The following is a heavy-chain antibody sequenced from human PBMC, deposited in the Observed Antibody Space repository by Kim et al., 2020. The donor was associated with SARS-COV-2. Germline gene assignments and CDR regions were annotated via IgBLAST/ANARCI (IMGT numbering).Heavy chain of an antibody. J-gene: IGHJ3*02. V-gene: IGHV3-30*03. CDR1: GFTFSSYG. Sequence: GGSLRLSCAASGFTFSSYGMHWVRQAPGKGLEWVAVISYDGSNKYYADSVKGRFTISRDNSKNTLYLQMNSLRAEDTAVYYGIVVTAIYGGAFDIWGQGT. CDR3: IVVTAIYGGAFDI. CDR2: ISYDGSNK. D-gene: IGHD2-21*02.